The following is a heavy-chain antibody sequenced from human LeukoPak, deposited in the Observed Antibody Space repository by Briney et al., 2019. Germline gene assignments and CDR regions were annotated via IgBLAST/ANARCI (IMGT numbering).Heavy chain of an antibody. CDR1: GYTFTSYD. V-gene: IGHV1-8*01. D-gene: IGHD3-3*01. CDR2: MNPNSGNT. J-gene: IGHJ6*03. Sequence: ASVKVSCKASGYTFTSYDIIWVRQATGQGLEWMGWMNPNSGNTGYAQKFQGRVTMTRNTSISTAYMELSSLRSEDTAVYYCARGSYDFWSGYYSGPPGKYYYYYMDVWGKGTTVTVSS. CDR3: ARGSYDFWSGYYSGPPGKYYYYYMDV.